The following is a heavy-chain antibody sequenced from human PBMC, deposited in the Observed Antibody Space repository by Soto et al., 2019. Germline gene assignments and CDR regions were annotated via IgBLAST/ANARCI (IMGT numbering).Heavy chain of an antibody. D-gene: IGHD1-26*01. J-gene: IGHJ6*02. Sequence: SETLSLTCNVSGGSISGYYWSWIRQSPGKGLEYIGYIYYRGSTNYNPYLKSRVTMSVDTSRNQFSIKRNSVTAADTAVYYCARQQLLPFYYALDVWGQGTTVTVSS. V-gene: IGHV4-59*01. CDR2: IYYRGST. CDR3: ARQQLLPFYYALDV. CDR1: GGSISGYY.